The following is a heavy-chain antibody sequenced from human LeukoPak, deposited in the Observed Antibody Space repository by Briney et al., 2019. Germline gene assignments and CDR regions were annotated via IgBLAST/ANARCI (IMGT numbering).Heavy chain of an antibody. V-gene: IGHV3-66*01. CDR1: GFTVSNNY. CDR2: IYSGGST. J-gene: IGHJ6*04. CDR3: AELGITMIGGV. Sequence: GGSLRLSCAASGFTVSNNYMNWVRQAPGKGLEWVSLIYSGGSTYYADSVKGRFTISRDNSKNTLYLQMNSLRAEDTAVYYCAELGITMIGGVWGKGTTVTISS. D-gene: IGHD3-10*02.